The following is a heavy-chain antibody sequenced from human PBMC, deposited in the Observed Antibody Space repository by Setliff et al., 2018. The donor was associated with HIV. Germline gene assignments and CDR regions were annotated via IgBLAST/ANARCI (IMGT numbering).Heavy chain of an antibody. Sequence: SETLSLTCAVYGGSFSDYFWTWIRQPPGKGLEWIGDINHSGSTNYNPSLKSRVTISADTSKKQFSLNVTSVTAADTAVYYCARRGWNGYTAFDCWGQGTQGTAPQ. CDR2: INHSGST. J-gene: IGHJ4*02. D-gene: IGHD5-12*01. CDR1: GGSFSDYF. V-gene: IGHV4-34*01. CDR3: ARRGWNGYTAFDC.